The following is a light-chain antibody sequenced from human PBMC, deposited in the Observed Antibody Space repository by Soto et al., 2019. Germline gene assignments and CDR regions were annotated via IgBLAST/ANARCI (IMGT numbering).Light chain of an antibody. CDR3: AIWDLTLSAWV. V-gene: IGLV1-44*01. J-gene: IGLJ3*02. Sequence: QSVLTQPPSASGTPGQRVTISCSGTTSNIGSNTVSWYHHLPGTAPKLLIYSNDQRPSGVPDRFSGSKSGTSASLAISGLQSEEEADYYCAIWDLTLSAWVFGGGTKLTVL. CDR2: SND. CDR1: TSNIGSNT.